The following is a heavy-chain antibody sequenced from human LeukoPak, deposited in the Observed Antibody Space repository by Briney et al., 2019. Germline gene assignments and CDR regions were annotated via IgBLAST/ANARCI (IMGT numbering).Heavy chain of an antibody. V-gene: IGHV1-69*05. CDR1: GGTFSSYA. J-gene: IGHJ3*02. CDR2: IIPIFGTA. D-gene: IGHD6-6*01. CDR3: AGSDSSSSGYAFDI. Sequence: GASVMVSCKASGGTFSSYAISWVRQAPGQGLEWMGRIIPIFGTANYAQKFQGRVTITTDESTSTAYMELSSLRSEDTAVYYCAGSDSSSSGYAFDIWGQGTMVTVSS.